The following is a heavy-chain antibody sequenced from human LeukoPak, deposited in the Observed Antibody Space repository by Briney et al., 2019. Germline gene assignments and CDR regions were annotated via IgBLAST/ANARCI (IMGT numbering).Heavy chain of an antibody. Sequence: SGTLSLTCAVSGGSILTTNWWSWVRQPPGKGLEWIGEVHLSGASNYNPSLKSRVNMSIDKSKNQLSLELTSVTAADTAIYYCTRESGAFSPYGFWGQGTLVTVSS. J-gene: IGHJ4*02. D-gene: IGHD1-26*01. V-gene: IGHV4-4*02. CDR3: TRESGAFSPYGF. CDR1: GGSILTTNW. CDR2: VHLSGAS.